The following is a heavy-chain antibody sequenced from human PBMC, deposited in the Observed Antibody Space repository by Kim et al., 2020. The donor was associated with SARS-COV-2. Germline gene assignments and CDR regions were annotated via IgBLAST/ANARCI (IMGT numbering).Heavy chain of an antibody. J-gene: IGHJ5*02. Sequence: GGSLRLSCTRSGFTFGDYDMTWVRQAPGKGLEWVASIRSYKYGGTPEYAASVNIRFTISRDDSKSIAYLQMNSLRTEDTGIYYCSRNGGTFDPWGQGTLVTVSP. CDR3: SRNGGTFDP. CDR2: IRSYKYGGTP. CDR1: GFTFGDYD. D-gene: IGHD3-16*01. V-gene: IGHV3-49*04.